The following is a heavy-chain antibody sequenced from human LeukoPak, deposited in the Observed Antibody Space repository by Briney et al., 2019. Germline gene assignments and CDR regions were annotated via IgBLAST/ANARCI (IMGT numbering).Heavy chain of an antibody. J-gene: IGHJ4*02. CDR2: ISGSGGST. CDR3: AKVLVVPAASWVDY. V-gene: IGHV3-23*01. D-gene: IGHD2-2*01. CDR1: GFTFSSYA. Sequence: GGSLRLSCAASGFTFSSYAMSWVRQAPGKGLEWVSAISGSGGSTYYADSVKGRFTISRDNSKNTLYLQMNSLRAEGTAVYYCAKVLVVPAASWVDYWGQGTLVTVSS.